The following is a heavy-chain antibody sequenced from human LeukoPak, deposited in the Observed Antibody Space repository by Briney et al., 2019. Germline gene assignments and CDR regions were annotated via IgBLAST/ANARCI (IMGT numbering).Heavy chain of an antibody. D-gene: IGHD5-18*01. Sequence: GGSLRLSCAASGFTFSSYGMHWVRQAPGKGLEWVAVISYDGSNKYYADSVKGRFTISRDNSKNTLYLQMNSLRAEDTAVYYCAKGPWIQLWLDYWGQGTLVTVSS. J-gene: IGHJ4*02. CDR2: ISYDGSNK. V-gene: IGHV3-30*18. CDR3: AKGPWIQLWLDY. CDR1: GFTFSSYG.